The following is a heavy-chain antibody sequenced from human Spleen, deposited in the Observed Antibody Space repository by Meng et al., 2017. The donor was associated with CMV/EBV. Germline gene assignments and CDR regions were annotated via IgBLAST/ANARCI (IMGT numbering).Heavy chain of an antibody. V-gene: IGHV3-23*01. CDR1: FTFTNYA. CDR2: ISGRGGIT. CDR3: AKDYVDIVATIGGYFQY. D-gene: IGHD5-12*01. Sequence: FTFTNYAMTWVRQPPGKGLEWVAVISGRGGITNYADSVKGRFTISRDNSKNTLYLQVNSLRAEDTAVYYCAKDYVDIVATIGGYFQYWGQGTLVTVSS. J-gene: IGHJ1*01.